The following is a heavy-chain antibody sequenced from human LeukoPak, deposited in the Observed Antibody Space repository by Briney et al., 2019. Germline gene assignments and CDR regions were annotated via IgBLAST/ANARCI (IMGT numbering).Heavy chain of an antibody. V-gene: IGHV4-34*01. CDR1: GGSFSGYY. CDR3: ARGSALNYDFWSGYPFGY. J-gene: IGHJ4*02. D-gene: IGHD3-3*01. CDR2: INHSGST. Sequence: SETLSLTCAVYGGSFSGYYWSWIRQPPGKGLEWIGEINHSGSTNYNPSLKSRVTISVDTSKNQFSLKLSSVTAADTAVYYCARGSALNYDFWSGYPFGYWGQGTLVTVSS.